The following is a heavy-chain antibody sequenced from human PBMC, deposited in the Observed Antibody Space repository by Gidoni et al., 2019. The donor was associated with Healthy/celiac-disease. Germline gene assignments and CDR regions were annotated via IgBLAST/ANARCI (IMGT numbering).Heavy chain of an antibody. CDR1: GFTFSSYA. D-gene: IGHD5-18*01. CDR3: AKGQEQLWLLY. CDR2: ISGSGGST. J-gene: IGHJ4*02. V-gene: IGHV3-23*01. Sequence: EVQLLASGGGLVQPGVSLGLSCAASGFTFSSYAMSWVRQAPGKGLEWVSAISGSGGSTYYADSVKGRFTISRDNSKNTLYLQMNSLRAEDTAVYYCAKGQEQLWLLYWGQGTLVTVSS.